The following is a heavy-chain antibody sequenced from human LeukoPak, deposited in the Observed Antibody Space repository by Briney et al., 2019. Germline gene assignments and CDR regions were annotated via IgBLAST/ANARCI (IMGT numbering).Heavy chain of an antibody. CDR3: AKDPPRGYSYGYRDY. D-gene: IGHD5-18*01. V-gene: IGHV3-23*01. Sequence: GGSLRLSCAASGFTFSSYAMSWVCQAPGKGLEWVSGISGSGGSTYYADSVKGRFTISRDNSKNTLYLQMNSLRAEDTAVYYCAKDPPRGYSYGYRDYWGQGTLVTVSS. J-gene: IGHJ4*02. CDR2: ISGSGGST. CDR1: GFTFSSYA.